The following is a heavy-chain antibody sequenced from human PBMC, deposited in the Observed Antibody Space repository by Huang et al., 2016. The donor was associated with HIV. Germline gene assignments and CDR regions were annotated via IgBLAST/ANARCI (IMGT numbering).Heavy chain of an antibody. J-gene: IGHJ4*02. CDR2: VYDTGTA. Sequence: QVHLQESGPGLVKPSETLSITCSVSGGSISDHHWGWIRQSPRKGLEWIGSVYDTGTANYNPALKRRVTIFLDKTKNQLSLNLGSMTAADTAIYYCARDNWVPFLTTFDSWGPGSLVTVSS. CDR1: GGSISDHH. CDR3: ARDNWVPFLTTFDS. V-gene: IGHV4-59*11. D-gene: IGHD1-1*01.